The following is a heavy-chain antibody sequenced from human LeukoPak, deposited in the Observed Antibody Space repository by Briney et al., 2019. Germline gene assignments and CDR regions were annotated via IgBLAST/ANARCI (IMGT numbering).Heavy chain of an antibody. D-gene: IGHD3-9*01. CDR2: ICAGDKYT. J-gene: IGHJ1*01. CDR1: GFTLRNYA. CDR3: ARGADILTGYYKGYFQH. Sequence: GGSLRLSCAASGFTLRNYAMSWVRQAPGKGLEWGSSICAGDKYTYHIDSVKGRFTITGDNSKNTLYLQMNSLRAEDTAVYYCARGADILTGYYKGYFQHWGQGTLVTVSS. V-gene: IGHV3-23*01.